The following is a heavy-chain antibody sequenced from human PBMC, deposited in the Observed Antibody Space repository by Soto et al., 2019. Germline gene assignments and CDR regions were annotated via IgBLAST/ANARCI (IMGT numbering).Heavy chain of an antibody. CDR1: GFTFSSYG. Sequence: GGSLRLSCAASGFTFSSYGMHWVRQAPGKGLEWVAVISYDGSNKYYADSVKGRFTISRDNSKNTLNLQMNSLRAEDTAVYYCAKDHSRGAYYYYGMDVWGQGT. J-gene: IGHJ6*02. CDR2: ISYDGSNK. CDR3: AKDHSRGAYYYYGMDV. D-gene: IGHD6-13*01. V-gene: IGHV3-30*18.